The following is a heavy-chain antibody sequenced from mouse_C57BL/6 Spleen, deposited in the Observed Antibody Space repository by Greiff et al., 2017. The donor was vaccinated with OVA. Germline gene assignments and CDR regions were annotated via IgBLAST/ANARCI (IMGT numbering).Heavy chain of an antibody. D-gene: IGHD1-1*01. CDR2: IYPGNGDT. J-gene: IGHJ3*01. V-gene: IGHV1-12*01. Sequence: QVQLKESGAELVRPGASVKMSCKASGYTFTSYNMHWVKQTPRQGLEWIGAIYPGNGDTSYNQKFKGKATLTVDKSSSTAYMQLSSLTSEDSAVYFCARVGYYGSSYFFAYWGQGTLVTVSA. CDR3: ARVGYYGSSYFFAY. CDR1: GYTFTSYN.